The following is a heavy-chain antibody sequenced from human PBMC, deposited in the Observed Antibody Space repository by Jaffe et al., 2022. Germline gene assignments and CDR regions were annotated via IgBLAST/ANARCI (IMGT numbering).Heavy chain of an antibody. CDR1: GYSISSGYY. D-gene: IGHD6-19*01. J-gene: IGHJ4*02. Sequence: QVQLQESGPGLVKPSETLSLTCAVSGYSISSGYYWGWIRQPPGKGLEWIGSIYHSGSTYYNPSLKSRVTISVDTSKNQFSLKLSSVTAADTAVYYCARGVDGAGELSYYFDYWGQGTLVTVSS. V-gene: IGHV4-38-2*01. CDR2: IYHSGST. CDR3: ARGVDGAGELSYYFDY.